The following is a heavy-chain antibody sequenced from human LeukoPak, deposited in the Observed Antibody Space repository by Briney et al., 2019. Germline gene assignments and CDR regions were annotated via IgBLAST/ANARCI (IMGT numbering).Heavy chain of an antibody. D-gene: IGHD2-15*01. CDR3: ARASCGGGTCYDSRGWFDP. Sequence: KTSETLSLTCTVSGGSISYSNSYWGWIRQPPGKGLEWIGNIYFSGSTYYKQSVKSRVTISVDTSKTQFSLKLRSVTAADTAVYYCARASCGGGTCYDSRGWFDPWGQGTLVTVSS. J-gene: IGHJ5*02. CDR2: IYFSGST. CDR1: GGSISYSNSY. V-gene: IGHV4-39*07.